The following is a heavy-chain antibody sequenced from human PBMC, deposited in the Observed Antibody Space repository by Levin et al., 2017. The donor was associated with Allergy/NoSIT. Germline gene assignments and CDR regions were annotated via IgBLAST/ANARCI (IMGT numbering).Heavy chain of an antibody. V-gene: IGHV4-39*01. D-gene: IGHD6-13*01. CDR3: ANPLARYSSSWHDAFDV. CDR2: IYYRGST. J-gene: IGHJ3*01. Sequence: SETLSLTCSVSGGSISRSSYYWGWIRQPPGKGLEWIGSIYYRGSTHYNPSLKSRVTLSVDTSKNQFSLMLTSVTAAASAVYYCANPLARYSSSWHDAFDVWGQGTMLTVSS. CDR1: GGSISRSSYY.